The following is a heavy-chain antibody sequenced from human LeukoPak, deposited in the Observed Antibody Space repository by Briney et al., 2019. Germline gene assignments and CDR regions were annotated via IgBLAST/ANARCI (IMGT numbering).Heavy chain of an antibody. D-gene: IGHD2-15*01. V-gene: IGHV4-30-4*01. J-gene: IGHJ3*02. Sequence: KASQTLSLTCTVSGASIRSGDYYWSWIRQPPGKGLEWIGYIYDSGSTYYSPSLKSRITISVDTSENRFSLKLGSVTATDTAVYYCARDCSGGSCYGAFDIWGQGTMVTVSS. CDR1: GASIRSGDYY. CDR2: IYDSGST. CDR3: ARDCSGGSCYGAFDI.